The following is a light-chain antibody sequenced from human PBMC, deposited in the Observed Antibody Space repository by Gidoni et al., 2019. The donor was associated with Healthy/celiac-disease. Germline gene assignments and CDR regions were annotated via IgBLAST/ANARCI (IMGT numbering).Light chain of an antibody. J-gene: IGKJ1*01. CDR3: QQYGSSRT. Sequence: EIVLTQSPGTLSLSPGERATLSCRASQSVSSSYLAWYQQKPGQAPRLLIYGASSRATGIPDRFSGSGSGTDFTLTISRLEPEDFAVYYCQQYGSSRTFXHXTKVEIK. V-gene: IGKV3-20*01. CDR2: GAS. CDR1: QSVSSSY.